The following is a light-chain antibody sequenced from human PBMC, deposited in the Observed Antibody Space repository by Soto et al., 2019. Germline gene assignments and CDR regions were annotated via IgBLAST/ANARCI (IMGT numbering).Light chain of an antibody. CDR2: DVS. Sequence: QSALTQPRSVSGSPGQSVTISCTGTSSDVGGYNYVSWYQQHPGKAPKLMIYDVSKRPSGVPDRLSGSKSGNTASLTISGLQAEDEADYYCCSYAGSYTHYVFGTWTHVTVL. J-gene: IGLJ1*01. CDR3: CSYAGSYTHYV. CDR1: SSDVGGYNY. V-gene: IGLV2-11*01.